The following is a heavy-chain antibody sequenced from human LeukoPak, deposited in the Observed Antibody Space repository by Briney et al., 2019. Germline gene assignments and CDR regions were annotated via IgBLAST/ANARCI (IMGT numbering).Heavy chain of an antibody. Sequence: SETLSLTCAVYGGPFSGYYWSWIRQPPGKGLEWIGEINHSGSTNYNPSLKSRVTISVDTSKNQFSLKLSSVTAADTAVYYCARLGSDIVATFDPWGQGTLVTVSS. V-gene: IGHV4-34*01. CDR1: GGPFSGYY. J-gene: IGHJ5*02. D-gene: IGHD5-12*01. CDR3: ARLGSDIVATFDP. CDR2: INHSGST.